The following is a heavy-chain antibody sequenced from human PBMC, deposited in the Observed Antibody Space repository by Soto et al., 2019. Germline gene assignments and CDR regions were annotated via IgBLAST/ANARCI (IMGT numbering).Heavy chain of an antibody. V-gene: IGHV3-73*02. CDR3: ARHGGLLGFGELPAQSDYYYYGLDV. J-gene: IGHJ6*01. CDR1: GFTLSGSA. CDR2: IRSKANSYAT. Sequence: EVQLVESGGGLVQPGGSLKLSCAASGFTLSGSAVHWVRQASGKGLEWVGRIRSKANSYATAYAASVKGGFIISRDDSKNTAYLEINSPKTEDTAVYYCARHGGLLGFGELPAQSDYYYYGLDVWGQGTTVTVSS. D-gene: IGHD3-10*01.